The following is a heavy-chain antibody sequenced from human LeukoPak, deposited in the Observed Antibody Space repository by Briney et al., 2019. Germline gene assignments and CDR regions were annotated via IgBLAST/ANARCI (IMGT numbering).Heavy chain of an antibody. CDR2: IYYSGST. CDR1: GGSISSGDYY. Sequence: PSETLSLTCTVSGGSISSGDYYWSWIRQHPGKGLEWIGYIYYSGSTYYNPSLKSRVTISVDTSKNQFSLKLSSVTAADTAVYYCARQYSGSYHLDYWGQGTLVTVSS. CDR3: ARQYSGSYHLDY. V-gene: IGHV4-31*03. J-gene: IGHJ4*02. D-gene: IGHD1-26*01.